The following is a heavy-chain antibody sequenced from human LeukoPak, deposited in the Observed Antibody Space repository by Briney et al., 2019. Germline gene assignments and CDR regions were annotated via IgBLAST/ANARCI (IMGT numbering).Heavy chain of an antibody. CDR2: IIPIFGTA. J-gene: IGHJ6*04. Sequence: ASVKVSCKASGGTFSSYAISWVRQAPGQGPEWMGGIIPIFGTANYALKFQGRVTITADESTSTAYMELSSLRSEDTAVYYCARGIVVVPASTYYYYGMDVWGKGTTVTVSS. CDR3: ARGIVVVPASTYYYYGMDV. V-gene: IGHV1-69*01. D-gene: IGHD2-2*01. CDR1: GGTFSSYA.